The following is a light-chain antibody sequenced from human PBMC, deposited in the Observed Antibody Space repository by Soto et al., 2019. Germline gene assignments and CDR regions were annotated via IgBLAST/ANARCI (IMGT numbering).Light chain of an antibody. CDR3: QHYKMKTTRT. CDR2: DVS. Sequence: LRMAKSAFPVTATTGDRATITCRASQGIXTRCDGCKQRPGKATKLLIXDVSSLQSAVASRLIGSGSGREFALIISSRRPDDFLMDYCQHYKMKTTRTFGQGTKVAIK. V-gene: IGKV1-5*01. CDR1: QGIXTR. J-gene: IGKJ1*01.